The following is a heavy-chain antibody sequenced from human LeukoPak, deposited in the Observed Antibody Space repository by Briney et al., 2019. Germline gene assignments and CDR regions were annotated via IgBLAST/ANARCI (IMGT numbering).Heavy chain of an antibody. V-gene: IGHV3-30-3*01. CDR2: ISYDGSNK. CDR1: GFTFSSYA. D-gene: IGHD6-19*01. J-gene: IGHJ4*02. CDR3: ARDGAVAGIYYYFDY. Sequence: GGSLRLSCAASGFTFSSYAMHWVRQAPGKGLEWVAVISYDGSNKYYADSVKGRFTISRDNSKNTLYLQMNSLRAEDPAVYSCARDGAVAGIYYYFDYWGQGTLVTVSS.